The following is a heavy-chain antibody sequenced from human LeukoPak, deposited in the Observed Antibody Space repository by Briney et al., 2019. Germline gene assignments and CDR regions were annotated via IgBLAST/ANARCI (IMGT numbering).Heavy chain of an antibody. CDR1: GGSISSSNYY. D-gene: IGHD3-10*01. CDR3: ARAIDGRFGEFFTKFDY. Sequence: SEILSLTCTVPGGSISSSNYYWGWIRQPPGKGLEWIGSIYYSGSTYYNPSLKSRVTISVDTSKNQFSLKLSSVTAADTAVYYCARAIDGRFGEFFTKFDYWGQGTLVTVSS. CDR2: IYYSGST. J-gene: IGHJ4*02. V-gene: IGHV4-39*07.